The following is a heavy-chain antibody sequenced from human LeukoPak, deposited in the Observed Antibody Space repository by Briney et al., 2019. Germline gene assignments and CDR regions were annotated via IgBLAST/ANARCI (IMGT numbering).Heavy chain of an antibody. J-gene: IGHJ5*02. CDR3: ARDRGSWYGVGWFDP. CDR1: GGSISSSSYY. V-gene: IGHV4-39*07. D-gene: IGHD6-13*01. Sequence: SETLSLTCTVSGGSISSSSYYWGWIRQPPGKGLEWIGSIYYSGSTYYNPSLKSRVTISVDTSKNQFSLKLSSVTAADTAVYYCARDRGSWYGVGWFDPWGQGTLVTVSS. CDR2: IYYSGST.